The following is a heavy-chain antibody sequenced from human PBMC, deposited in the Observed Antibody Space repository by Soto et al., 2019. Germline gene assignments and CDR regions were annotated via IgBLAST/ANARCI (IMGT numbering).Heavy chain of an antibody. V-gene: IGHV3-74*01. CDR3: ARDKGYCSSTSCYGVNWFDP. J-gene: IGHJ5*02. D-gene: IGHD2-2*01. Sequence: PGGSLRLSCAASGFTFSSYWMHWVRQAPGKGLVWVSRINSDGSSTSYADSVKGRFTISRDNAKNTLYLQMNSLRAEDTAVYYCARDKGYCSSTSCYGVNWFDPWGQGTLVTVSS. CDR2: INSDGSST. CDR1: GFTFSSYW.